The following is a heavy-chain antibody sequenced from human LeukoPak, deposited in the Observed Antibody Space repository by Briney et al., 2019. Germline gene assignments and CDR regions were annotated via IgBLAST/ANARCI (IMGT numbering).Heavy chain of an antibody. V-gene: IGHV4-39*01. CDR1: GGSISSSSYY. J-gene: IGHJ4*02. CDR2: IYYSGST. CDR3: ARWPYGYGYGSGSPAPY. D-gene: IGHD3-10*01. Sequence: PSETLSLTCTVSGGSISSSSYYWGWIRQPPGKGLEWIGSIYYSGSTYYNPSLKSRVTISVDTSKNQFSLKLSSVTAADTAVYYCARWPYGYGYGSGSPAPYWGQGTLVTVSS.